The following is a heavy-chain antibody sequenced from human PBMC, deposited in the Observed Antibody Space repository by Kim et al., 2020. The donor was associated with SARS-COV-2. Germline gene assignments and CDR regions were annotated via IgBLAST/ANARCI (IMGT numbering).Heavy chain of an antibody. Sequence: EKYYVDSVKGRFTISRDNAKNSLYLQMNSLRAEDTAVYYCARVGPLTFDYWGQGTLVTVSS. J-gene: IGHJ4*02. CDR2: EK. V-gene: IGHV3-7*03. CDR3: ARVGPLTFDY. D-gene: IGHD3-16*01.